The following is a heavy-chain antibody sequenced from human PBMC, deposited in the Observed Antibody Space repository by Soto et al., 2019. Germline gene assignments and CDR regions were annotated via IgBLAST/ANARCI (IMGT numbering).Heavy chain of an antibody. Sequence: SETLSLTCSVSGGSISSSTSYCDWIRQSPGKGLEWITTLYYNGNTYYNPSLKSRTTISVDTSKNQFSLRLGSVTAADTAVYYCARLFKYGDYPYYYYLLGVWGKGTTVNVSS. CDR1: GGSISSSTSY. V-gene: IGHV4-39*07. D-gene: IGHD4-17*01. J-gene: IGHJ6*03. CDR2: LYYNGNT. CDR3: ARLFKYGDYPYYYYLLGV.